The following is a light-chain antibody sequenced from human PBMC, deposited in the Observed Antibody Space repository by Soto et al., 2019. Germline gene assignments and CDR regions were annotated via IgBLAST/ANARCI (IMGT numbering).Light chain of an antibody. CDR1: QSVDTTF. V-gene: IGKV3-20*01. CDR3: QQYMSSVT. CDR2: GAS. Sequence: EIVLTQSPGSLSLSPGQRATLSCRASQSVDTTFFAWYQKKPGQAPRLLIYGASKRATGIPDRFSGSGSGKDFTLQISRLEPEDFAVYYCQQYMSSVTFGQGTKVEIK. J-gene: IGKJ1*01.